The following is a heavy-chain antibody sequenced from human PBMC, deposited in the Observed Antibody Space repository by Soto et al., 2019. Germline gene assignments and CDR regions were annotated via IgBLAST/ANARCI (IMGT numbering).Heavy chain of an antibody. CDR1: GGSISSGGYY. J-gene: IGHJ4*02. Sequence: QVQLQESGPGLVKPSQTLSLTCTVSGGSISSGGYYWSWIRQHPGKGLEWIGYIYYSGSTYYNPSLKGRVTRSVDTPKNHCSLKLSSVTAAATAVYYCARCITMVRGVRPFDYWGQGTLVTVSS. V-gene: IGHV4-31*03. CDR3: ARCITMVRGVRPFDY. CDR2: IYYSGST. D-gene: IGHD3-10*01.